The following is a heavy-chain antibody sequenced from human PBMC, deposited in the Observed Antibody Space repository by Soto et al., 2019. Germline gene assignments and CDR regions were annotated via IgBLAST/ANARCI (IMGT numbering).Heavy chain of an antibody. CDR1: VGSISGSSYY. CDR2: IYYSGST. V-gene: IGHV4-39*01. D-gene: IGHD6-13*01. J-gene: IGHJ6*02. CDR3: ARLNFQLVVGYEDYYGMDV. Sequence: KTSETLSLTCTVSVGSISGSSYYWGWILQPPGKGLEWIGSIYYSGSTYYNPSLKSRVTISVDTSKNQFSLKLSSVTAADTAVYYCARLNFQLVVGYEDYYGMDVWGQGTTVTVSS.